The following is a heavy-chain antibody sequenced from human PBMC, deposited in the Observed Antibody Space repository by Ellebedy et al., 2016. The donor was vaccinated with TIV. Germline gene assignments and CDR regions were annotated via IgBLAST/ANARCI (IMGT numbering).Heavy chain of an antibody. D-gene: IGHD1-7*01. CDR3: ARGGFRITGTAVDY. Sequence: GESLKISCAASGFTFSSYGMHWVRQAPGKGLEWVAVIWYDGSNKYYADSVKGRFTISRDNSKNTMYLQMNSLRAEDTAVYYCARGGFRITGTAVDYWGQGTLVTVSS. J-gene: IGHJ4*02. CDR1: GFTFSSYG. CDR2: IWYDGSNK. V-gene: IGHV3-33*01.